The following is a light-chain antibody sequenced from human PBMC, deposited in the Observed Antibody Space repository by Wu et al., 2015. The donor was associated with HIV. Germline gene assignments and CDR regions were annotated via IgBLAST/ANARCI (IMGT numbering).Light chain of an antibody. J-gene: IGKJ4*01. CDR2: GAS. Sequence: EIVLTQSPGTLSLSPGERATLSCRASQSVSSSYLAWYQQKPGQAPRLLIYGASTRATGVPARFSGGGSGTEFTLTISNMKSEDSAVYYCQQYNDWPPLTFGGGTKVELK. CDR3: QQYNDWPPLT. CDR1: QSVSSSY. V-gene: IGKV3-15*01.